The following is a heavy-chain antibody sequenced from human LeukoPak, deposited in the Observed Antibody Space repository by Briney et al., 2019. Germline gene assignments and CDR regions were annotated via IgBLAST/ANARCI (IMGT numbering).Heavy chain of an antibody. V-gene: IGHV4-59*01. D-gene: IGHD4/OR15-4a*01. CDR1: GGSISHYY. CDR3: AREDPRTKVPEGMDV. CDR2: IYYSGTT. Sequence: PSETLSLTRTVSGGSISHYYWSWIRQPPGKGLEWIGYIYYSGTTNYNPSLKSRVTISVDTSKNQFSLKLNSVTAADTAVYYCAREDPRTKVPEGMDVWGQGTTVTVSS. J-gene: IGHJ6*02.